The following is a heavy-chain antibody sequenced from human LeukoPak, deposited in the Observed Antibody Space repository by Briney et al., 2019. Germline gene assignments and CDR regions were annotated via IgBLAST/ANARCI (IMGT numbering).Heavy chain of an antibody. J-gene: IGHJ3*02. Sequence: GGSLRLSCAASGFTFSSYWMHWVRQAPGKGLVWVSRINSDGSSTSYADSVKGRFTISRDNAKNTLYLQMNSLRAEDTAVYYCAKDITRGYYYDSSGYLDPARFAFDIWGQGTMVTVSS. D-gene: IGHD3-22*01. V-gene: IGHV3-74*01. CDR3: AKDITRGYYYDSSGYLDPARFAFDI. CDR1: GFTFSSYW. CDR2: INSDGSST.